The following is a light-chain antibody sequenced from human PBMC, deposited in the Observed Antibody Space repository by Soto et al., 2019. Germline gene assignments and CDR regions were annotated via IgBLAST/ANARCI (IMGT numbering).Light chain of an antibody. V-gene: IGKV3-20*01. J-gene: IGKJ3*01. CDR3: QQYGRSPYT. Sequence: VMSQSPRTLSLNPGETPPLSCRASQSVSSNYVAWFHQKSGQAPRPLLYCASSRATGVPDRFSASGSGTDLTLTISRLEPEDFAVYYCQQYGRSPYTFGPGTKVDIK. CDR1: QSVSSNY. CDR2: CAS.